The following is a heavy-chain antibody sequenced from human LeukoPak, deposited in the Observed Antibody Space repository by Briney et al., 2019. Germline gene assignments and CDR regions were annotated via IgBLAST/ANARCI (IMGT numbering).Heavy chain of an antibody. CDR1: GYTFTSYY. D-gene: IGHD2-21*01. Sequence: ASVKVSFKASGYTFTSYYMHWVRQAPGQGLEWMGIINPSGGSTSYAQKFQGRVTMTRDTSTSTVYMELSSLRSEDTAVYYCARDYAGGLFSRYGMDVWGQGTTVTVSS. J-gene: IGHJ6*02. CDR2: INPSGGST. CDR3: ARDYAGGLFSRYGMDV. V-gene: IGHV1-46*01.